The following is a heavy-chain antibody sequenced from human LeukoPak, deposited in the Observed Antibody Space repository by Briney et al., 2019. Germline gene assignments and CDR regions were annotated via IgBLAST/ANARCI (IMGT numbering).Heavy chain of an antibody. D-gene: IGHD6-13*01. CDR1: GGSISSSSYY. CDR2: IYYSGST. J-gene: IGHJ4*02. Sequence: KSSETLSLTCTVSGGSISSSSYYWGWIRQPPGKGLEWIGSIYYSGSTYYNPSLKSRVTISVDTSKNQFSLKLSSVTAADTAVYYCARTQRSSQYSSSWYGYWGQGTLVTVSS. CDR3: ARTQRSSQYSSSWYGY. V-gene: IGHV4-39*07.